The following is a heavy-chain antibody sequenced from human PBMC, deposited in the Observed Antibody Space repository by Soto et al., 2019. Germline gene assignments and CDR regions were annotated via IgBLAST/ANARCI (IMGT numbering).Heavy chain of an antibody. J-gene: IGHJ4*02. CDR3: ARSGYDLDY. Sequence: QVQLQESGPGLVKPSQTLSLTCTVSGGSISSGGYYWIWIRQHPGKDLEWIGYIYHSGTTHYNPSLKSRVTMSVDTSKTQFSLKLSSVTAADTAVYDCARSGYDLDYWGQGTLVTVSS. CDR2: IYHSGTT. CDR1: GGSISSGGYY. D-gene: IGHD5-12*01. V-gene: IGHV4-31*03.